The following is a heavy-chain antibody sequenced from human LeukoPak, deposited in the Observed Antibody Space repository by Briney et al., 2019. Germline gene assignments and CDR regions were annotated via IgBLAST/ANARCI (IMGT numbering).Heavy chain of an antibody. CDR2: ISGSGGST. V-gene: IGHV3-23*01. CDR1: GFTFSSYA. Sequence: GGSLRLSCAASGFTFSSYAMSWVRQAPGKGLEWVSAISGSGGSTYYADSVKGRFTISRDNSKNTLYLQMNSLRAEDTAVYYCANQARDYYYYYMDVWGKGTTVTVSS. CDR3: ANQARDYYYYYMDV. J-gene: IGHJ6*03.